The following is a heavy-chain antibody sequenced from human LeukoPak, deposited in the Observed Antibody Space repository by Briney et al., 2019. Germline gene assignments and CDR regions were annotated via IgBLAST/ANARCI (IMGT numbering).Heavy chain of an antibody. V-gene: IGHV4-38-2*02. CDR1: SYSISSGYY. CDR3: ARDSPQRDSSGYHYLIDY. Sequence: SETLSLTCTVSSYSISSGYYWGWIRQPPGRGLEWIGSIYQSGSTSYNPSLKSRVTISVDTSKNQFSLKLSSVTAADTAMYYCARDSPQRDSSGYHYLIDYWGQGTLVTVSS. D-gene: IGHD3-22*01. J-gene: IGHJ4*02. CDR2: IYQSGST.